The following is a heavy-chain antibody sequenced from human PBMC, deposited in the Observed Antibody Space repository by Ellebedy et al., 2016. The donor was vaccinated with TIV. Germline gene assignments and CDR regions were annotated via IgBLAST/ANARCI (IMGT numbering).Heavy chain of an antibody. D-gene: IGHD6-13*01. J-gene: IGHJ4*02. CDR1: GFTFDDYG. Sequence: PGGSLRLSCAASGFTFDDYGMTWVRQAPGKGLEWVSGINWNGGSTGYADSVKGLFTISRDNAKNSLYLQMNSLRAEDTALYYCARDYSINWYTSWDFWGQGTLVTVSS. CDR3: ARDYSINWYTSWDF. CDR2: INWNGGST. V-gene: IGHV3-20*04.